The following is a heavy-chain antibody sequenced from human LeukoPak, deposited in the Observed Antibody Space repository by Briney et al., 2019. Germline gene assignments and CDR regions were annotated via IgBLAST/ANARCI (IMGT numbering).Heavy chain of an antibody. CDR3: ARDTCGGDCYPKINWFDP. CDR1: GGSISSGSYY. J-gene: IGHJ5*02. D-gene: IGHD2-21*02. Sequence: PSQTLSLTCTVSGGSISSGSYYWSWIRQPAGKGLEWIGRIYTSGSTNYNPSLKSRVTISVGTSKNQFSLKLSSVTAADTAVYYCARDTCGGDCYPKINWFDPWGQGTLVTVSS. V-gene: IGHV4-61*02. CDR2: IYTSGST.